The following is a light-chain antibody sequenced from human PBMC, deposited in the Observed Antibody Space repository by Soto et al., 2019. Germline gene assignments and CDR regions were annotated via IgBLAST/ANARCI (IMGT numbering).Light chain of an antibody. Sequence: SQMTQSPSALSASVGDRVTITCLASESVNRWLAWYQQKPGKATKLLIYETSSLESGVPARFGGSGSGTEFTLTISSLQPDDFAIYYCQQYNSYSWTFGQGTKV. CDR3: QQYNSYSWT. V-gene: IGKV1-5*03. J-gene: IGKJ1*01. CDR1: ESVNRW. CDR2: ETS.